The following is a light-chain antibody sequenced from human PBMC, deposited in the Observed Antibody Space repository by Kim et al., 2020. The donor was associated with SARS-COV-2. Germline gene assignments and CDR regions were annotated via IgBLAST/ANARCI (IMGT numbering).Light chain of an antibody. CDR1: SSNIESNT. CDR3: AAWDASLNGWV. V-gene: IGLV1-44*01. CDR2: RNN. Sequence: GQRVTIFCSGGSSNIESNTVNWYQQLPGTAPKLLIYRNNQRPSGVPGRFSGSKSGASASLAISGLQSEDEADYYCAAWDASLNGWVFGGGTQLTVL. J-gene: IGLJ3*02.